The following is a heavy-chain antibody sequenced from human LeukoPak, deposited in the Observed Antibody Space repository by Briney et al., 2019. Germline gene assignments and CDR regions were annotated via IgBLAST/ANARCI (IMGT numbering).Heavy chain of an antibody. CDR1: GFTFSSYG. CDR2: IWYDGSNK. V-gene: IGHV3-33*01. CDR3: ARGGAVAGLDY. D-gene: IGHD6-19*01. J-gene: IGHJ4*02. Sequence: GGSLRLSCAASGFTFSSYGMHWVRQARGKGLEWVAVIWYDGSNKYYADSVKGRFTISRDNSKNTLYLQMNSLRAEDTAVYYCARGGAVAGLDYWGQGTLVTVSS.